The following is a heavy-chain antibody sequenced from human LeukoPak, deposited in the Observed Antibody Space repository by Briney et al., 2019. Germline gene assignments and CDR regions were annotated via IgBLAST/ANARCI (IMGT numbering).Heavy chain of an antibody. CDR2: INPNSGGT. J-gene: IGHJ4*02. D-gene: IGHD1-7*01. V-gene: IGHV1-2*02. CDR1: GGTFSSYA. Sequence: ASVKVSCKASGGTFSSYAISWVRQAPGQGLEWMGWINPNSGGTNYAQKFQGRVTMTRDTSISTAYMELSRLRSDDTAVYYCARENYGDYWGQGTLVTVSS. CDR3: ARENYGDY.